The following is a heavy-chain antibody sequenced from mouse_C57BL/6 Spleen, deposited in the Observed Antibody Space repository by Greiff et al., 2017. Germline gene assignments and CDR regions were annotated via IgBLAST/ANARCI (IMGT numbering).Heavy chain of an antibody. D-gene: IGHD2-5*01. V-gene: IGHV5-6*01. CDR1: GFTFSSYG. Sequence: EVKLMESGGDLVKPGGSLKLSCAASGFTFSSYGMSWVRQTPDKRLEWVATISSGGSYTYSPDSVKGRFTIARDNAKNTLYLQMSSLKSEDTAIYYCASHYYSIAMDYWGQGTSVTVSS. CDR2: ISSGGSYT. J-gene: IGHJ4*01. CDR3: ASHYYSIAMDY.